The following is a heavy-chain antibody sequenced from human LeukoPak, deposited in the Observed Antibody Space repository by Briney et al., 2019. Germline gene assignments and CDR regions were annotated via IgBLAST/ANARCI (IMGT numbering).Heavy chain of an antibody. CDR3: ARNFAYYDFWSGYFD. J-gene: IGHJ4*02. V-gene: IGHV1-18*01. CDR2: ISAYNGNT. CDR1: GYTFTSYG. D-gene: IGHD3-3*01. Sequence: ASVKVSCKASGYTFTSYGISWVRQAPGQGLEWMGWISAYNGNTNYAQKFQGRVTITADKSTSTAYMELSSLRSEDTAVYYCARNFAYYDFWSGYFDWGQGTLVTVSS.